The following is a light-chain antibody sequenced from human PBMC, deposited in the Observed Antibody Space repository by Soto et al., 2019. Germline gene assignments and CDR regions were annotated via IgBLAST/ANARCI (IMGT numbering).Light chain of an antibody. CDR2: DVS. J-gene: IGLJ2*01. CDR3: CSYSGSYTLRV. Sequence: QSALTQPRSVSGSPGQSVTISCTGTSSDVGGYNYVSWYQQHPGKAPKLIIYDVSKRPSGVPVRFSGSKSGNTASLTISGLQAEDEGDYYCCSYSGSYTLRVFGGGTKVTVL. CDR1: SSDVGGYNY. V-gene: IGLV2-11*01.